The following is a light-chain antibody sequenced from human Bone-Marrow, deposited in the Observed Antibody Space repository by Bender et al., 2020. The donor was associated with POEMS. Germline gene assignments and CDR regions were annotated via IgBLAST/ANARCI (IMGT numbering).Light chain of an antibody. V-gene: IGLV2-23*01. Sequence: QSALTQPASVSGSPGQSITISCTGSTSDIGTYIVVSWYRQIPDKAPQLIIYEATKRPSGVSDRFSGSKSGNTASLTISGLQAEDEADYYCCSYAGNSAYVFGTGTKVTVL. CDR3: CSYAGNSAYV. J-gene: IGLJ1*01. CDR1: TSDIGTYIV. CDR2: EAT.